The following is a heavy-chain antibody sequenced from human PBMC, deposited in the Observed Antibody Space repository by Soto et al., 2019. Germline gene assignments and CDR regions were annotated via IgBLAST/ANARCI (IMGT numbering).Heavy chain of an antibody. CDR2: IYYSGTT. CDR3: ARVGGSGSYYTFGY. Sequence: QVHLQESGPGLVKPSQTLSLTCTVSSGSISSGDYYWSWIRQPPGKGLEWIGYIYYSGTTYYNPSLKSRVTIPVDTSKNQFSLKLSSVTAADTAVYYCARVGGSGSYYTFGYWGQGTLVTVSS. V-gene: IGHV4-30-4*01. J-gene: IGHJ4*02. CDR1: SGSISSGDYY. D-gene: IGHD1-26*01.